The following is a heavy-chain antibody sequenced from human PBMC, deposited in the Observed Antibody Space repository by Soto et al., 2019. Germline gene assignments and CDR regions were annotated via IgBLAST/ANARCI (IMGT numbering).Heavy chain of an antibody. CDR1: GFAFSSSG. CDR3: ARDLALDCSGQSCYTRIFDS. Sequence: GGSLRLSCAASGFAFSSSGVHWVRQAPGKGLEWVALVSYDTSSEYYADSVRGRFTISRDNSKNTVYLQMNTLTAEDTAVYYCARDLALDCSGQSCYTRIFDSWGQGTLVTVSS. J-gene: IGHJ4*02. CDR2: VSYDTSSE. D-gene: IGHD2-2*02. V-gene: IGHV3-30*03.